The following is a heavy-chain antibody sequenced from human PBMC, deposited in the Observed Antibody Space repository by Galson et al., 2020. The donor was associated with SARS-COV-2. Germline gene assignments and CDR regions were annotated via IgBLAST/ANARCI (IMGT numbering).Heavy chain of an antibody. V-gene: IGHV4-30-2*01. CDR3: GSDGLRDAFDI. J-gene: IGHJ3*02. CDR1: GGSISSGGYS. CDR2: IYHSGST. D-gene: IGHD5-12*01. Sequence: SETLSLTCAVSGGSISSGGYSWSWIRQPPGKGLEWIGYIYHSGSTYYNPSLKSRVTISVDRSKNQFSLKLSSVTAADTAVYYCGSDGLRDAFDIWGKRTIVIVSS.